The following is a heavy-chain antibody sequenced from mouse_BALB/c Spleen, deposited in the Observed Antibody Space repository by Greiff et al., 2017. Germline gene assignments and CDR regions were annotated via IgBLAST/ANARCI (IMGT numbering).Heavy chain of an antibody. J-gene: IGHJ4*01. V-gene: IGHV5-17*02. CDR2: ISSGSSTI. CDR1: GFTFSSYA. CDR3: ARTEDYDGYYYAMDY. Sequence: EVQLVESGGGLVKPGGSLKLSCAASGFTFSSYAMSWVRQTPEKRLEWVASISSGSSTIYYADTVKGRFTISRDNPKNTLFLQMTSLRSEDTAMYYCARTEDYDGYYYAMDYWGQGTSVTVSS. D-gene: IGHD2-4*01.